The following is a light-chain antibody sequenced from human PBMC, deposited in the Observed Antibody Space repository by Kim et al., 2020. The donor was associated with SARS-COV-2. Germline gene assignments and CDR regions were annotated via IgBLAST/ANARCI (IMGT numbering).Light chain of an antibody. Sequence: ISSYLNWYQQKPGKAPKRLIYAAYSLQSGVPSRFSGSGSGTDFTLTISSLQPEDFATYYCQQSYSTPLTFGGGTKLEI. J-gene: IGKJ4*01. CDR3: QQSYSTPLT. V-gene: IGKV1-39*01. CDR1: ISSY. CDR2: AAY.